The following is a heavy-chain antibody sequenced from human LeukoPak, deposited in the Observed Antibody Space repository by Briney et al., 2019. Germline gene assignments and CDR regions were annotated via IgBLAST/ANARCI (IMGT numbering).Heavy chain of an antibody. D-gene: IGHD1-26*01. V-gene: IGHV4-59*11. CDR2: IHISGRT. J-gene: IGHJ6*03. Sequence: PSETLSLTCTVSRGSISSHYWSWIRQPPGKGLEWIGYIHISGRTNSNPALKSRVTISVDTSKNQLSVKLTSVTVADTAVYYCAKEVVGLRYYMDVWGKGTTVTVSS. CDR1: RGSISSHY. CDR3: AKEVVGLRYYMDV.